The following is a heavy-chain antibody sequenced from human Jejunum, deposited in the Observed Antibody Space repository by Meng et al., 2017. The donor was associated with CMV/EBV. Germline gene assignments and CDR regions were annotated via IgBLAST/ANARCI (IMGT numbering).Heavy chain of an antibody. J-gene: IGHJ4*02. V-gene: IGHV3-74*01. CDR2: ISNVGTFT. Sequence: LRLSCVASGFTFSSYWMHWARQVPGKGLVWVSSISNVGTFTTCADSVKGRFTVSRDNAKNTVYLEMNSLRVEDTAVYYCGDFEAGWGQGTGVTVSS. CDR3: GDFEAG. CDR1: GFTFSSYW. D-gene: IGHD3-3*01.